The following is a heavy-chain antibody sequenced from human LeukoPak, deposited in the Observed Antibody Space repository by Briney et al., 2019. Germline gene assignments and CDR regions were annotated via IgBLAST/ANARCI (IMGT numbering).Heavy chain of an antibody. Sequence: GGSLRLSCAASGFTFTSYGMHWVRQAPGKGLEWVAVIWSDGTNKYYADSVKGRFAISRDDTKNMVYLQMNSLRVEDTAVYYCAKDIERGFDYTNSLDYWGQGTLVTVSS. CDR1: GFTFTSYG. V-gene: IGHV3-33*06. D-gene: IGHD4-11*01. CDR3: AKDIERGFDYTNSLDY. CDR2: IWSDGTNK. J-gene: IGHJ4*02.